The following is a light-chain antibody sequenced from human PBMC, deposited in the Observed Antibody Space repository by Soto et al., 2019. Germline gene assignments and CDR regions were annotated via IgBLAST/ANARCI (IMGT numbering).Light chain of an antibody. CDR3: AAWYDSMNGLYV. CDR1: SSNIGSNA. J-gene: IGLJ1*01. Sequence: QSVLTQPPSASGTPGQRVTISCSGGSSNIGSNAVTWYHQLPGTAPQLLIYSNNQRPSGVPDRFSGSKSGTSASLAISGLQSEDEADYYCAAWYDSMNGLYVFGTGTKVTVL. V-gene: IGLV1-44*01. CDR2: SNN.